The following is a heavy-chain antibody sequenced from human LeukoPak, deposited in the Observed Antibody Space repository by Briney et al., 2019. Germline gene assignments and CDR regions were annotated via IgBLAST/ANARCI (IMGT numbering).Heavy chain of an antibody. CDR2: VSGSGSST. Sequence: GGSLRLSCAASGFTFNTYAMTWVRQAPGKGLEWVSTVSGSGSSTYYADSVKGRFTISRDSSKNTLYLQMNSLRAEDTAVYYCAKVFQLVPDSRGQGTLVTVSS. D-gene: IGHD6-13*01. CDR3: AKVFQLVPDS. V-gene: IGHV3-23*01. J-gene: IGHJ5*01. CDR1: GFTFNTYA.